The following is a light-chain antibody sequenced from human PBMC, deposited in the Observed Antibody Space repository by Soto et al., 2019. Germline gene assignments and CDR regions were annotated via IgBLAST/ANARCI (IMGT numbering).Light chain of an antibody. V-gene: IGKV3-11*01. J-gene: IGKJ5*01. CDR3: QQRSNWPSIT. CDR1: QSVSSY. CDR2: DAS. Sequence: EILLTQSPATLSLSPGERATLSCRASQSVSSYFAWYQQKPGQAPRLLIYDASNRATGIPARFSGSGSGTDFTLTISSLESEDVAVYYCQQRSNWPSITFGQGTRLEIK.